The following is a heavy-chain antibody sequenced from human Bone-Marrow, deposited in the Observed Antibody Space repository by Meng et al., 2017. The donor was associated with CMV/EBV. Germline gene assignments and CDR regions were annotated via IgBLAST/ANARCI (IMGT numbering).Heavy chain of an antibody. CDR3: ASITMSYTRFDY. CDR2: INHSGSA. D-gene: IGHD3-10*02. J-gene: IGHJ4*02. CDR1: GGSFSDYY. V-gene: IGHV4-34*01. Sequence: SETLSLTCAVYGGSFSDYYWNWIRQPPGKGLEWIGEINHSGSANYNPSLRGRVTMSVDTSKNLFFLKLSSVTAADTAVYYCASITMSYTRFDYWGQGSLVTVSS.